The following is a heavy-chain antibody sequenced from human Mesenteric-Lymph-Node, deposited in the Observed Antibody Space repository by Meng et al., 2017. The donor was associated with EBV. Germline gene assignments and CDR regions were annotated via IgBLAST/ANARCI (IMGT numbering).Heavy chain of an antibody. V-gene: IGHV1-3*01. D-gene: IGHD3-10*01. CDR3: AKGAGAGSFYPLDF. CDR1: GYTFTGYA. J-gene: IGHJ4*02. Sequence: QVQLVQSGAEVKEPGASGKVSCXASGYTFTGYAIHWVRQAPGQRLEWMGWINAGNGDTKYSQKFQGRVTITRDTSANTAYIELSSLRSEDTAFYYCAKGAGAGSFYPLDFWGQGTLVTVSS. CDR2: INAGNGDT.